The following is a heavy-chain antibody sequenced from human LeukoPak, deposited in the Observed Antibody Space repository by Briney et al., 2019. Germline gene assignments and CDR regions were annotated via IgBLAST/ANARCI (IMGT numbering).Heavy chain of an antibody. Sequence: SETLSLTCTVSGGSIFSYYWSWIRQPPGKGLEWMGYIYYSGSTNYNPSLKSRVTISVDTSKNQFSLKLTSVTAADTAVYYCATGETGSTLGGYWGQGTLVTVSS. D-gene: IGHD1-1*01. CDR1: GGSIFSYY. CDR3: ATGETGSTLGGY. CDR2: IYYSGST. J-gene: IGHJ4*02. V-gene: IGHV4-59*01.